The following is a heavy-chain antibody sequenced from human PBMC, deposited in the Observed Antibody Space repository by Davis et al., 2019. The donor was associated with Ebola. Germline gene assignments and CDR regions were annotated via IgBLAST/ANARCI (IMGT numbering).Heavy chain of an antibody. Sequence: GGSLRLSCAASGFSFSSFGMHWVRQAPGKGLEWLAVISYDGSNKYYADSVKGRFTISRDNSKNTLYLQMNSLRAEDTAVYYCAKEATWIQLWLLGYWGQGTLVTVSS. V-gene: IGHV3-30*18. CDR1: GFSFSSFG. D-gene: IGHD5-18*01. CDR3: AKEATWIQLWLLGY. CDR2: ISYDGSNK. J-gene: IGHJ4*02.